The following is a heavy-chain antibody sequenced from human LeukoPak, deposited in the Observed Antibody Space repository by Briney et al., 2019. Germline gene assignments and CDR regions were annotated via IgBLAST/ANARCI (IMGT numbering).Heavy chain of an antibody. J-gene: IGHJ6*03. D-gene: IGHD1-14*01. CDR2: IRYDGTNK. CDR1: GFTFSRYG. V-gene: IGHV3-30*02. Sequence: GGSLRLSCAASGFTFSRYGMHWVRQAPGKGLEWVAFIRYDGTNKEYADSVKGRFTISRDNAKSSLYLQMNSLRAEDTAIYYCVRDKAGTTPYYYYSMDVWGKGTTVTVSS. CDR3: VRDKAGTTPYYYYSMDV.